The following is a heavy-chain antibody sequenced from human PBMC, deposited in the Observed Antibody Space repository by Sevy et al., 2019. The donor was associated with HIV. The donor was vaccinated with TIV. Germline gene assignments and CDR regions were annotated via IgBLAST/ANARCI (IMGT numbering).Heavy chain of an antibody. V-gene: IGHV3-30-3*01. Sequence: GGSLRLSCAASGFALSNYYAMHWVRHAPGRGLEWVALISYDGSDKYYADAVKGRFTISRDNFKNTLSLHMNSLTTEDTAVYYCERHRANYVDHDSFYDMDVWGQGTTVTVSS. J-gene: IGHJ6*02. CDR3: ERHRANYVDHDSFYDMDV. D-gene: IGHD4-17*01. CDR1: GFALSNYYA. CDR2: ISYDGSDK.